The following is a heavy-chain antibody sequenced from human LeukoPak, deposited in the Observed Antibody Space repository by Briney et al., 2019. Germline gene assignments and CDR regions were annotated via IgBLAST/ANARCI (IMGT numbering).Heavy chain of an antibody. CDR3: ARVAFSLYCSGGSCYSRSHFDY. J-gene: IGHJ4*02. Sequence: QPGGSLRLSCAASGFTFSSYWMSWVRQAPGKGLEWVANIKQDGSEKYYVDSVKGRFTISRDNAKNSLYLQMNSLRAEDTAVYYCARVAFSLYCSGGSCYSRSHFDYWGQGTLVTVSS. CDR1: GFTFSSYW. V-gene: IGHV3-7*01. D-gene: IGHD2-15*01. CDR2: IKQDGSEK.